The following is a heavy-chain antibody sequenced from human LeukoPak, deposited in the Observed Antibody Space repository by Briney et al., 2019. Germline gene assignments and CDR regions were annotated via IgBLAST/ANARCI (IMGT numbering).Heavy chain of an antibody. CDR1: GFTLSSYG. D-gene: IGHD2-15*01. CDR3: ARGADGVSSNSRGWFDP. J-gene: IGHJ5*02. Sequence: GGSLRLSCTASGFTLSSYGMHWVRQAPGKGLEWVAFIRYDGSNKDYADSAKGRFTISRDNAKNSLYLQMNSLRAEDTAVYSCARGADGVSSNSRGWFDPWGQGTLVTVSS. CDR2: IRYDGSNK. V-gene: IGHV3-30*02.